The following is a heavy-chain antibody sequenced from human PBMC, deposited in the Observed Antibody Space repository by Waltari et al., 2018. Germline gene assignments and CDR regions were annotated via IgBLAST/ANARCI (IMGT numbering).Heavy chain of an antibody. CDR3: TTVED. CDR1: GFTFSHVC. J-gene: IGHJ4*02. V-gene: IGHV3-15*01. CDR2: VKSQADGGTS. D-gene: IGHD3-3*01. Sequence: EVQLVESGGGLVKPGESLRPSCAASGFTFSHVCLTWVCQAPGKGLEWVGRVKSQADGGTSEYAAFVKGRFIMSGEDSENKAFLQRNSLKTEDTAVYFCTTVEDWGQGTLVTVS.